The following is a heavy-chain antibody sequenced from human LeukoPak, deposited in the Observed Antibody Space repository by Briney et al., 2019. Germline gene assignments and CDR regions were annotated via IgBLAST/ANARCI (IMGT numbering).Heavy chain of an antibody. CDR3: AKDWSCDY. V-gene: IGHV3-23*01. J-gene: IGHJ4*02. CDR1: GFPFSSYA. Sequence: QPGGSLRLSCAASGFPFSSYAMSWVRQAPGKGLEWVSSISGSGDSTFYADSVKGRFTISRDNSKNTLFVQMNSLRVEDTAVYYCAKDWSCDYWGQGTMVTVSS. CDR2: ISGSGDST. D-gene: IGHD1-26*01.